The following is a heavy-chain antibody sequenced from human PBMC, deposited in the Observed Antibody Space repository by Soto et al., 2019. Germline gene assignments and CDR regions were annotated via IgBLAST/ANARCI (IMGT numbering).Heavy chain of an antibody. J-gene: IGHJ4*02. D-gene: IGHD6-19*01. V-gene: IGHV4-61*08. Sequence: SETLSLTCSVSGDSVTTGDYYWTWIRQPPGKGLEWIGHIYYTGIAKYNPSLESRVTISQDTSKNQFSLRLTSVTTADTAVYYCATPRTRIAVAGETESYFAYWRQGTLVTVS. CDR2: IYYTGIA. CDR3: ATPRTRIAVAGETESYFAY. CDR1: GDSVTTGDYY.